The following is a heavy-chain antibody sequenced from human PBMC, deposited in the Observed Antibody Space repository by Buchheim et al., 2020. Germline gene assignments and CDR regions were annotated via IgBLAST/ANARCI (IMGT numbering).Heavy chain of an antibody. D-gene: IGHD6-13*01. CDR3: ASSSSSWYWFDP. Sequence: QVQLQESGPGLVKPSETLSLTCTVSGGSISSYYWSWIRQPPGKGLEWIGYIYYSGSTNYNPSPKSRVTISVDTSKNQFSLKLSSVTAADTAVYYCASSSSSWYWFDPWGQGTL. CDR2: IYYSGST. J-gene: IGHJ5*02. CDR1: GGSISSYY. V-gene: IGHV4-59*08.